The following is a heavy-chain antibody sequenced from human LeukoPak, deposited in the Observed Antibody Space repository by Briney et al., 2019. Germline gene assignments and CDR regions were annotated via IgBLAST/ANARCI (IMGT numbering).Heavy chain of an antibody. J-gene: IGHJ4*02. CDR1: GFTVSRYY. Sequence: GGSLRLSCAASGFTVSRYYMSWVRQAPGKGQEWVSIVYSDGTTYYADSVKGRFTISRDDSKNTLYLRMDNLRAEDTAVYYCAREGEYSGSPTDYWGQGTLVTVSS. CDR3: AREGEYSGSPTDY. V-gene: IGHV3-53*01. D-gene: IGHD5-12*01. CDR2: VYSDGTT.